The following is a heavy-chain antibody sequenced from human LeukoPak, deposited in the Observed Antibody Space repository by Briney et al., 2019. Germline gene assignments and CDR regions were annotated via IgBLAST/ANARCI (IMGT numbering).Heavy chain of an antibody. Sequence: GGTLRLSCAASGFTFSSYGMSWVRQAPGKGLEWVSAISGSGGSTYYADSVKGRFTISRDNSKNTLYLQMNSLKTEDTAVYYCSRAGDYDQYYFDYWGQGTLVTVSS. CDR3: SRAGDYDQYYFDY. CDR2: ISGSGGST. D-gene: IGHD4-17*01. CDR1: GFTFSSYG. V-gene: IGHV3-23*01. J-gene: IGHJ4*02.